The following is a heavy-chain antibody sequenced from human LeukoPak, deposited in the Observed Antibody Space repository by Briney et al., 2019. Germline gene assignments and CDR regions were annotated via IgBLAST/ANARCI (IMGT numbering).Heavy chain of an antibody. Sequence: AGSLRLSCAASGLTFSSYAMSWVRQAPGKGLEWISAISRSGGSTYYADSVKGRFTLLSDTSKHMPYLQRNVLGADATADYYCASEGPYGLDAFDIWGQGRMVTVSS. CDR2: ISRSGGST. D-gene: IGHD2-21*01. V-gene: IGHV3-23*01. J-gene: IGHJ3*02. CDR1: GLTFSSYA. CDR3: ASEGPYGLDAFDI.